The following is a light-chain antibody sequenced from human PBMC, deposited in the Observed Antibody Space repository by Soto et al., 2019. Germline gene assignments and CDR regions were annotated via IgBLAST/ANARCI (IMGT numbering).Light chain of an antibody. Sequence: QSVLTHPPSASGSAGQSVIISGAGTSSDVGGYDYVSWYQQHPGKAPKLIIYEVNKRPSGVPDRFSGSKSGNTASLTVSGLQAEDEADYYRSSYAGSNRVFGTGTKVTV. V-gene: IGLV2-8*01. J-gene: IGLJ1*01. CDR2: EVN. CDR3: SSYAGSNRV. CDR1: SSDVGGYDY.